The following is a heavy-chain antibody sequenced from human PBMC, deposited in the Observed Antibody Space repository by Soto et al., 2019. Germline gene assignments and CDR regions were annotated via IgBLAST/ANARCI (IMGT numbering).Heavy chain of an antibody. CDR3: ARGVTYYDILTGYLPGP. J-gene: IGHJ5*02. D-gene: IGHD3-9*01. CDR2: INAGNGNT. V-gene: IGHV1-3*01. CDR1: GYTFTSYA. Sequence: ASVKVSCKASGYTFTSYAMHWVRQAPGQRLEWMGWINAGNGNTKYSQKLQGRVTMTTGTSTSTAYMELRSLRSDDTAVYYCARGVTYYDILTGYLPGPFGQGTLVTVSS.